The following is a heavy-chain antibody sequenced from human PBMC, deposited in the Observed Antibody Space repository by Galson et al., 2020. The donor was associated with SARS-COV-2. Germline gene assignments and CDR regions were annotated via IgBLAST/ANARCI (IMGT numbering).Heavy chain of an antibody. CDR3: AHYFDNIGYYFAEYCQQ. CDR2: ISYSGST. Sequence: ETLSLTCTVSGVSVNSGYHYWSWIRQSPGKGLEWIGYISYSGSTNYNPSLKSRVTISIDTSKNHFSLKLNSVTAADTAVYYCAHYFDNIGYYFAEYCQQWGQGTLVTVSS. D-gene: IGHD3-22*01. CDR1: GVSVNSGYHY. J-gene: IGHJ1*01. V-gene: IGHV4-61*03.